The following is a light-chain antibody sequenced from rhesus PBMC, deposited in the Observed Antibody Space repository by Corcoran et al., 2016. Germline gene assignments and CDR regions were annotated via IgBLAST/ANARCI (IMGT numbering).Light chain of an antibody. CDR1: QSVSSS. Sequence: EIVMTQSPATLSLSPGERATLSCRASQSVSSSLAWYQQQPGQAPKLRIYGASSRDTGIPDRVSGMGSGTEFTLTISSLEPEDVGVYYCQQDYSWPPTVGQGTKVEIK. V-gene: IGKV3-42*01. J-gene: IGKJ1*01. CDR2: GAS. CDR3: QQDYSWPPT.